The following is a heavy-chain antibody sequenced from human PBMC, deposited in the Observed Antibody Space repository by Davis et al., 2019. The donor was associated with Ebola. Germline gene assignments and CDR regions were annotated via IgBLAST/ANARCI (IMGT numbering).Heavy chain of an antibody. CDR2: IYYSGST. V-gene: IGHV4-59*01. CDR1: GGSFSGYY. D-gene: IGHD3-9*01. Sequence: GSLRLSCAVYGGSFSGYYWSWIRQPPGKGLEWIGYIYYSGSTNYNPSLKSRVTISVDTSKNQFSLKLSSVTAADTAVYYCAYYDILTDGMDVWGQGTTVTVSS. CDR3: AYYDILTDGMDV. J-gene: IGHJ6*02.